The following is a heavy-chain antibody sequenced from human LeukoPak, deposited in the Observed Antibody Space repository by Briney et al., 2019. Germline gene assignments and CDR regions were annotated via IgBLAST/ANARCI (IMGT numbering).Heavy chain of an antibody. CDR1: GFTFSSCS. D-gene: IGHD3-9*01. J-gene: IGHJ4*02. CDR3: ARRLRYFDPFDY. CDR2: ISSSSSTI. V-gene: IGHV3-48*02. Sequence: GGSLRLSCAASGFTFSSCSMNWVRQAQGKGLEWVSYISSSSSTIYYADSVKGRFTISRDNAKNSLYLQMNSLRDEDTAVYYCARRLRYFDPFDYWGQGTLVTVSS.